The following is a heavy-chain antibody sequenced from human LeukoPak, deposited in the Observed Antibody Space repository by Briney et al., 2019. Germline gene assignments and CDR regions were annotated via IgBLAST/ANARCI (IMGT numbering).Heavy chain of an antibody. J-gene: IGHJ5*02. CDR2: MNPKNGGS. Sequence: GASVKVSCKASGYTFAAYYIHWVRQASGQGLEWMGWMNPKNGGSSYAQNFEGRVTMTRETSITTAYMELSSLRFDDTAIYYCARERGQMAAARLHHWGQGTLVTVSS. CDR3: ARERGQMAAARLHH. CDR1: GYTFAAYY. V-gene: IGHV1-2*02. D-gene: IGHD6-13*01.